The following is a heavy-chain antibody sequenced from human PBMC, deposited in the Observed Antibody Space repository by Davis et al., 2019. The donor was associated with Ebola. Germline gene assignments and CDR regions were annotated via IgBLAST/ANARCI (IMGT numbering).Heavy chain of an antibody. Sequence: GESLKISCAVSGFSVATKYIIWVRQAPGKGLEWISMLHSGQNTYYTDSVKDRFTISRDNAKNTLYLQMNSLRAEDTAVYYCASGGAGAGQRDYWGQGTLVTVSS. CDR2: LHSGQNT. CDR3: ASGGAGAGQRDY. J-gene: IGHJ4*02. V-gene: IGHV3-53*01. D-gene: IGHD3-16*01. CDR1: GFSVATKY.